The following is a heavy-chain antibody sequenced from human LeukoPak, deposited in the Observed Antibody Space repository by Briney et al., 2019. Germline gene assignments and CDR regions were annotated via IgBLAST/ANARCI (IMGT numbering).Heavy chain of an antibody. D-gene: IGHD6-13*01. J-gene: IGHJ5*02. CDR3: ARQVTAAARTNWFDR. V-gene: IGHV4-4*09. CDR2: IQISGST. CDR1: AGSITSSY. Sequence: PPEPLSLTCPVSAGSITSSYWTWIRQPARKGLEWMGSIQISGSTFHHLTLKGLVTMSVNTSTDPSSLKLPSMTAAATPFYYCARQVTAAARTNWFDRWGQGSLVSVSS.